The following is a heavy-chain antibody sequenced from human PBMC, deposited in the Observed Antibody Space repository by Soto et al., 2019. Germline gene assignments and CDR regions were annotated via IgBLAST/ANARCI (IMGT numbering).Heavy chain of an antibody. J-gene: IGHJ3*02. CDR3: ARLTDTIVGATGAFDI. Sequence: QVQLVQSGAEVKKPGSSVKVSCKASGGTFSSYAISWVRQAPGQGLEWMGGIIPIFGTANYAQKFQGRVTITADESTSTAYMELSSLSSEDTAVYYCARLTDTIVGATGAFDIWGQGTMVTVSS. V-gene: IGHV1-69*01. CDR1: GGTFSSYA. CDR2: IIPIFGTA. D-gene: IGHD1-26*01.